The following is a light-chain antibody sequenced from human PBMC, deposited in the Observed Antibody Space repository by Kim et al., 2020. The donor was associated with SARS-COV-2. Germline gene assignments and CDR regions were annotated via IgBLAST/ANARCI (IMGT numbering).Light chain of an antibody. J-gene: IGKJ1*01. Sequence: EIVLTQSPGTLSLSPGERATLSCRASQNINDNYLAWYQQKPGQAPRLLIYGASSRATGIPDRFSGSGSGTDFTLTINRLEPEDFAVYSCHQYRTSPWTFGQGTKVEIK. V-gene: IGKV3-20*01. CDR2: GAS. CDR3: HQYRTSPWT. CDR1: QNINDNY.